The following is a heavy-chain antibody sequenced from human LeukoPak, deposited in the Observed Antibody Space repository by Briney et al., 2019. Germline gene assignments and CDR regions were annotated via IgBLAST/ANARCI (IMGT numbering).Heavy chain of an antibody. CDR1: GFTVSSNY. V-gene: IGHV3-53*01. J-gene: IGHJ4*02. CDR3: ARTLVGATTAAY. D-gene: IGHD1-26*01. CDR2: IYSGGST. Sequence: PGGSLRLSCAASGFTVSSNYMSWVRQAPGKGLEWVSVIYSGGSTYYADSVKGRFTISRDNSKNTMYLKINSMRAEDTAVYYCARTLVGATTAAYWGQGTLVTVSS.